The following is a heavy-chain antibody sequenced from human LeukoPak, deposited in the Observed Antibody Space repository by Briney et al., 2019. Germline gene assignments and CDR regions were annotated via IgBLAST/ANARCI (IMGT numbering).Heavy chain of an antibody. CDR2: INPNSGGT. J-gene: IGHJ4*02. Sequence: ASVRVSCKASGYTFTGYYIHWVRQAPGQGLEWMGRINPNSGGTKYARKFQGRVTMTRDTSISSAYMELSRLRFDDTAVYFCAGGDGLGMGNYWGQGTLVTVSS. CDR1: GYTFTGYY. D-gene: IGHD7-27*01. CDR3: AGGDGLGMGNY. V-gene: IGHV1-2*06.